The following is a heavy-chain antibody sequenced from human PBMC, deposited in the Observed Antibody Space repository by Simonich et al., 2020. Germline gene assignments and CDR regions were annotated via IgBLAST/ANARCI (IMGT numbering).Heavy chain of an antibody. D-gene: IGHD1-1*01. CDR2: INQSERT. CDR3: ARGKGWKNAFDI. CDR1: GVSFSGYY. Sequence: QVQLQQWGAGLLQPSETLSLTCAVYGVSFSGYYWSWIRQPPGQGLALIGEINQSERTNDNPSLKSRVTISGDTSKNQFSLKLSSVTAADTAVYYCARGKGWKNAFDIWGQGTMVTVSS. J-gene: IGHJ3*02. V-gene: IGHV4-34*01.